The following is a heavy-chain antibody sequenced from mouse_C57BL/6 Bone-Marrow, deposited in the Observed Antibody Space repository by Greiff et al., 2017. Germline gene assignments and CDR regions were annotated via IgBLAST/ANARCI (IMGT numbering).Heavy chain of an antibody. CDR3: ARCYYGSSYWYFDV. CDR2: IYPRSGNT. D-gene: IGHD1-1*01. V-gene: IGHV1-81*01. J-gene: IGHJ1*03. Sequence: VKLMESGAELARPGASVKLSCKASGYTFTSYGISWVKQSTGQGLEWIGEIYPRSGNTYYNEKFKGKATLTADKSSSTAYMELRSLTSEDSAVYFCARCYYGSSYWYFDVWGTGTTVTVSS. CDR1: GYTFTSYG.